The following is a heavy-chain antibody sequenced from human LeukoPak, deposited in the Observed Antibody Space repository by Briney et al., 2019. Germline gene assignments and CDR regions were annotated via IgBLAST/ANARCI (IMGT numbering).Heavy chain of an antibody. J-gene: IGHJ5*02. Sequence: ASVKVSCKASGYTFTSYGITWMRQAPGHGPEWVGWINAYNGKANYTQKLQGRVTLTTDTSTNTAYMELRSLRSDDTAVYYCARDGGVNCGTSRCCGGYFAPWGQGTLVTVSS. D-gene: IGHD3-9*01. CDR1: GYTFTSYG. V-gene: IGHV1-18*01. CDR3: ARDGGVNCGTSRCCGGYFAP. CDR2: INAYNGKA.